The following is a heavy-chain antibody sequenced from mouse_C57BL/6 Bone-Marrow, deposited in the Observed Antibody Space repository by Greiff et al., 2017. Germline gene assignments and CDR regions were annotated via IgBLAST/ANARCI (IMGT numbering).Heavy chain of an antibody. Sequence: EVKLVESGGDLVKPGGSLKLSCAASGFTFSSYGMSWVRKTPDKRLEWVATISSGGSSTTYPDSVTGRFTISRDIAKNTLYLQMSSRKSEDTARYDSARQGIYYYGSSDDWFAYGGQGTLVTVSA. J-gene: IGHJ3*01. D-gene: IGHD1-1*01. V-gene: IGHV5-6*01. CDR2: ISSGGSST. CDR3: ARQGIYYYGSSDDWFAY. CDR1: GFTFSSYG.